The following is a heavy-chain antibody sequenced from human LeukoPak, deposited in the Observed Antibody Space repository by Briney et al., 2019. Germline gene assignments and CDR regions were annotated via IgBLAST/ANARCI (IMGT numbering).Heavy chain of an antibody. J-gene: IGHJ4*02. CDR2: INHSGST. CDR1: GGSLSGYY. CDR3: ARVTVRGSAPELPAALDY. Sequence: SETLSLTCAVYGGSLSGYYWSWIRQPPGKGLEWIGEINHSGSTNYNPSLKSRVTIPVDTSKNQFSLKLSSVTAADTAVYYCARVTVRGSAPELPAALDYWGQGTLVTVSS. D-gene: IGHD2-2*01. V-gene: IGHV4-34*01.